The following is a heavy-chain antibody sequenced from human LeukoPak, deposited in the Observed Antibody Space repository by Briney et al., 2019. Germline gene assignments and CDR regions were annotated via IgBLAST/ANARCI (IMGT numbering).Heavy chain of an antibody. V-gene: IGHV3-9*01. CDR2: ISWNSGSI. D-gene: IGHD2-2*02. Sequence: QTGGSLRLSCAASGFTFDDYAMHWVRQAPGKGLEWVSGISWNSGSIGYADSVKGRFTVSRDNAKNPLYLQMNSLRAEDTALYYCAKGGPSSAAITPFDYWGQGTLVTVSS. CDR1: GFTFDDYA. CDR3: AKGGPSSAAITPFDY. J-gene: IGHJ4*02.